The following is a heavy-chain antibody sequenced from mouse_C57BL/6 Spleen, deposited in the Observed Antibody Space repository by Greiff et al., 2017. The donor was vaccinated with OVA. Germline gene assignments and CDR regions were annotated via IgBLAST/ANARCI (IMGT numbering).Heavy chain of an antibody. CDR2: ISSGGDYI. D-gene: IGHD1-1*01. Sequence: EVKLVESGEGLVKPGGSLKLSCAASGFTFSSYAMSWVRQTPEKRLEWVAYISSGGDYIYYADTVKGRFTISRDNARNTLYLQMSSLKSEDTAMYYCTRDYYYGSKSSWFAYWGQGTLVTVSA. CDR3: TRDYYYGSKSSWFAY. CDR1: GFTFSSYA. V-gene: IGHV5-9-1*02. J-gene: IGHJ3*01.